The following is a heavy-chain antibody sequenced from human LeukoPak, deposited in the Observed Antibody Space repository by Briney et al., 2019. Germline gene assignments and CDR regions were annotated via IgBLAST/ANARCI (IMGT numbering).Heavy chain of an antibody. CDR2: ISYDGSNK. CDR1: GFTFSSYA. D-gene: IGHD3-22*01. Sequence: GRSLRLSCAASGFTFSSYAMHWVRQAPGKGLEWVAVISYDGSNKYYADSVKGRFTISRDNSKNTLYLQMNSLRAEDTAEYYCARDGNYYDSSGYYYVYWGQGTLLTVSS. V-gene: IGHV3-30-3*01. CDR3: ARDGNYYDSSGYYYVY. J-gene: IGHJ4*02.